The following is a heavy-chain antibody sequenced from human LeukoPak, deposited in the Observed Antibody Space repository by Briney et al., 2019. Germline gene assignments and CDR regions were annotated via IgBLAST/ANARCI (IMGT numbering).Heavy chain of an antibody. V-gene: IGHV3-30*03. CDR2: ISYDGSNK. CDR3: AREISFDY. CDR1: GFTFSSRDW. J-gene: IGHJ4*02. D-gene: IGHD3-16*01. Sequence: GGSLRLSCVASGFTFSSRDWMTWVRQAPGKGLEWVAVISYDGSNKYYADSVKGRFTISRDNSKNTLYLQMNSLRAEDTAVYYCAREISFDYWGQGTLVTVSS.